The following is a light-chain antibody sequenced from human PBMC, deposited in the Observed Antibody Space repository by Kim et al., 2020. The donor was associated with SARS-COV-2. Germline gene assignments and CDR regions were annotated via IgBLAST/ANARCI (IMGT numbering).Light chain of an antibody. CDR3: QQYYSSPFT. J-gene: IGKJ2*01. CDR2: WAS. CDR1: QSVLDRSNNQIY. Sequence: DIAMTQPPDSLAVSLGERATINCKSSQSVLDRSNNQIYLAWYQQKPGQPPKLLISWASIRESGVPDRISGSGSGTDFTLTISSLQAEDVALYYCQQYYSSPFTFGQGTKLEI. V-gene: IGKV4-1*01.